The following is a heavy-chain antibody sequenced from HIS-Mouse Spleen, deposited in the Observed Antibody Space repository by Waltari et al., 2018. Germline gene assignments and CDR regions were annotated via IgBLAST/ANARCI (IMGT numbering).Heavy chain of an antibody. J-gene: IGHJ2*01. CDR3: AREIPYSSSWYDWYFDL. D-gene: IGHD6-13*01. CDR2: IYYSGST. V-gene: IGHV4-39*07. CDR1: GGPISSSSYY. Sequence: QLQMPESAPGLLKPSETLSLTCTVSGGPISSSSYYWGWIRQPPGKGLEWIGSIYYSGSTYYNPSLKSRVTISVDTSKNQFSLKLSSVTAADTAVYYCAREIPYSSSWYDWYFDLWGRGTLVTVSS.